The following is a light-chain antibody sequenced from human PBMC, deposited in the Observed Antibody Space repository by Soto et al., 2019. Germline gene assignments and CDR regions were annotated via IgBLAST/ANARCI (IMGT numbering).Light chain of an antibody. Sequence: EIVLTQSPGTLSLSPGERATLSCRASQSVGTFFAWYQQKPGQAPRLLIYDASNRATGIPARFSGSGPGTDFTLTISSLEPEDFALYYCQQCYNWPQWTFGQGTKVDIK. CDR1: QSVGTF. J-gene: IGKJ1*01. V-gene: IGKV3-11*01. CDR3: QQCYNWPQWT. CDR2: DAS.